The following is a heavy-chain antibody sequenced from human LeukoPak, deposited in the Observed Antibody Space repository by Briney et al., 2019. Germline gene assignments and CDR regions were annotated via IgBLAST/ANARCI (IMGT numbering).Heavy chain of an antibody. CDR1: GGSFSGYY. J-gene: IGHJ4*02. CDR2: INHSGST. CDR3: ARVLERLRWYPRSPFDY. V-gene: IGHV4-34*01. D-gene: IGHD4-23*01. Sequence: SETLSLTCAVYGGSFSGYYWSWIRQPPGKGREWIGEINHSGSTNYNPSLKSRVTISVDTSKNQFSLKLSSVTAADTAVYYCARVLERLRWYPRSPFDYWGQGTLVTVSS.